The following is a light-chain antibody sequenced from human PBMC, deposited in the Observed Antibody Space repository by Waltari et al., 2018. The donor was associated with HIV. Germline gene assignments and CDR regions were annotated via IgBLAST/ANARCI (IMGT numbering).Light chain of an antibody. Sequence: IVLTQSPGTLSLSPGERATLSCRASQNIVNSNLAWYQQKPGQAPKLLIYGAANRATGIPDMSGGSGSRTDFTLTISRLEPEDSVIYYCQQYGISPPNIFGPGTMLEIK. CDR3: QQYGISPPNI. J-gene: IGKJ2*01. CDR1: QNIVNSN. CDR2: GAA. V-gene: IGKV3-20*01.